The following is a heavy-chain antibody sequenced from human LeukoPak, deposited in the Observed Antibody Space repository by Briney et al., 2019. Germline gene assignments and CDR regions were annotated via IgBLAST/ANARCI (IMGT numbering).Heavy chain of an antibody. Sequence: GGSLRLSCAASGFTFSSYAMSWVRQAPGKGLEWVSGISVYSEKIKYADSVKGRFTISKDNSKNTVDLQMSSLRVDDTAVYYCAAENGGRVVGDDPFDIWGQGTMVTVSA. CDR2: ISVYSEKI. J-gene: IGHJ3*02. CDR1: GFTFSSYA. CDR3: AAENGGRVVGDDPFDI. V-gene: IGHV3-23*01. D-gene: IGHD3-22*01.